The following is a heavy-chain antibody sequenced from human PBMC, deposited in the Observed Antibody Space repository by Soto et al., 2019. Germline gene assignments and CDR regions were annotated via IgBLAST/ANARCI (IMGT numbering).Heavy chain of an antibody. J-gene: IGHJ2*01. CDR2: ISAYNGNT. V-gene: IGHV1-18*01. CDR3: ATGAYCGGDCYSYWYFDL. CDR1: GYTFTSYG. D-gene: IGHD2-21*02. Sequence: QVKLVQSGAEVKKPGASVKVSCKASGYTFTSYGISWVRQAPGQGLEWMGWISAYNGNTNYAQKLQGRVTMTTDTSTSPAYMALRSLRTDDTAVYYCATGAYCGGDCYSYWYFDLWGRGTLVTVSS.